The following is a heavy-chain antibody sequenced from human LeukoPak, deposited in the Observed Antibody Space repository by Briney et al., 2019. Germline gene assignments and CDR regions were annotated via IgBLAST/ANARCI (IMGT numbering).Heavy chain of an antibody. V-gene: IGHV3-30-3*01. J-gene: IGHJ4*02. D-gene: IGHD5-12*01. CDR1: GFTFSSYA. Sequence: PGGSLRLSCAASGFTFSSYAMHWVRQAPGKGLEWVAVISYDGSNKYYADSVKGRFTISRDNSKNTLYLQMNSLRAEDTAVYYCARVLTRRGYDTLDYWGQGTLVTVSS. CDR3: ARVLTRRGYDTLDY. CDR2: ISYDGSNK.